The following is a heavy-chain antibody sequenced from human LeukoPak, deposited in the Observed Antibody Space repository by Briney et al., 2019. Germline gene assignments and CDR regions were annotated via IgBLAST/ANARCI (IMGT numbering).Heavy chain of an antibody. J-gene: IGHJ4*02. CDR3: AKEISGYNYGSDY. Sequence: GGSLRLSCAASGFSFSSHAMHWVRQAPGKGLEWVVVTSKDGSDKYYADSVKGRFTISRDNSRNSLYLQMNSLRADDTAVYYCAKEISGYNYGSDYWGQGTLVTVSS. CDR2: TSKDGSDK. V-gene: IGHV3-30*18. CDR1: GFSFSSHA. D-gene: IGHD5-12*01.